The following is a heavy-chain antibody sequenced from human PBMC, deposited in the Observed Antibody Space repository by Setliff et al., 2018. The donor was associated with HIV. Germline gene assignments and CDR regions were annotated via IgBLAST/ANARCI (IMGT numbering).Heavy chain of an antibody. D-gene: IGHD2-2*01. CDR1: GFPFDVYA. J-gene: IGHJ4*02. CDR3: ASREIPAAPTELYFDY. Sequence: GGSLRLSCVASGFPFDVYAMHWVRQIPGKGLEWVAGITWNSGSVGYADSVKGRFSISRDNSKNTLYLQMNSLRAEDTAVYYCASREIPAAPTELYFDYWGQGTLVTVSS. CDR2: ITWNSGSV. V-gene: IGHV3-9*01.